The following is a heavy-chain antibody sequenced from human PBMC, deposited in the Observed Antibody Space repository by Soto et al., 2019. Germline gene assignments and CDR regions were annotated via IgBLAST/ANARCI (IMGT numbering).Heavy chain of an antibody. J-gene: IGHJ4*02. V-gene: IGHV4-34*01. Sequence: SETLSLTCTVYGGSFSCYYWILIRQPPGKGLEWIGEINHSGSTNYNPSLKSRVTISVDTSKNQFSLKLSSVTAADTAVYYCARGFTAMAPALLWYWGQGTLVTVSS. CDR1: GGSFSCYY. CDR2: INHSGST. CDR3: ARGFTAMAPALLWY. D-gene: IGHD5-18*01.